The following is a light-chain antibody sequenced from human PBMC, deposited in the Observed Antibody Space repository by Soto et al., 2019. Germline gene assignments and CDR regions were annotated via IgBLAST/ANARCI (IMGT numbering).Light chain of an antibody. CDR1: SSNIGNNY. Sequence: QSVLTQPPSVSAAPGQKVTISCSGSSSNIGNNYVSWYQQLPGTAPKLLIYDNNKRPSGIPDRFSGSKSGTSASLAITGLQADDEADYYCCSYAGSSTYVFGTGTKVTVL. CDR3: CSYAGSSTYV. J-gene: IGLJ1*01. CDR2: DNN. V-gene: IGLV1-51*01.